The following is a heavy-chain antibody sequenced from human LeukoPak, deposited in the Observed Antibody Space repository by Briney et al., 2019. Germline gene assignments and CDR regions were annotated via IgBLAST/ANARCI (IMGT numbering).Heavy chain of an antibody. J-gene: IGHJ4*02. V-gene: IGHV3-74*01. D-gene: IGHD3-22*01. CDR2: INSDGSGA. Sequence: PGGSLRLSCGASGFTLSSYWMHWVRQTPGKGLVWVSRINSDGSGADYADSVKGRFTISRDNAKNTLYLQMNSLRAEDTAIYYCARDRAPPDYSDGTPYFDSWGQGTLVTVSS. CDR3: ARDRAPPDYSDGTPYFDS. CDR1: GFTLSSYW.